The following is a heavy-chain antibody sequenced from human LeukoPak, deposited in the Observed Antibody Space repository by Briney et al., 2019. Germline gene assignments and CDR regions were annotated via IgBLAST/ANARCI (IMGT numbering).Heavy chain of an antibody. Sequence: PGGSLRLSCAASGIPFSDYYMSWIRQAPGKGLEWVSYISSRGSTIYYADSVKGRFTISRDNAKNSLYLQMNSLRAEDTAMYHCARYGSGSNFDYWGQGTLVTVSS. D-gene: IGHD3-10*01. CDR2: ISSRGSTI. J-gene: IGHJ4*02. CDR1: GIPFSDYY. CDR3: ARYGSGSNFDY. V-gene: IGHV3-11*01.